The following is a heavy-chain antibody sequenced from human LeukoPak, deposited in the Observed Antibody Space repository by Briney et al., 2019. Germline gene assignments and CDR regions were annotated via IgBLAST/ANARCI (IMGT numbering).Heavy chain of an antibody. J-gene: IGHJ3*02. CDR1: GGPFNDYY. CDR2: INHSAST. Sequence: SETLSLTCAVYGGPFNDYYWIWLRQPPGKGLEWTGEINHSASTNYHPSYKSRVTISLDTSQNHFSLKLTSVTAADTAVYYCARSGRDVGFAFDIWGQGTLVTISS. CDR3: ARSGRDVGFAFDI. V-gene: IGHV4-34*01. D-gene: IGHD5-12*01.